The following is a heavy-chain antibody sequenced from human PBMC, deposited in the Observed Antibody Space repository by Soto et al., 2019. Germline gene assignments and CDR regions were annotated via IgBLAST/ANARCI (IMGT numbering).Heavy chain of an antibody. CDR1: GGSVNGYY. CDR2: INHTGGT. V-gene: IGHV4-34*01. J-gene: IGHJ5*02. Sequence: SETLSLTCAVYGGSVNGYYWNWIRQPPGKGLGWIGEINHTGGTHYNPSLKSRATMSVDTSKNQFSLRLSSVTAADTAIYYCATRITVFGLLIPPFDPWGQGTQVTVSS. CDR3: ATRITVFGLLIPPFDP. D-gene: IGHD3-3*01.